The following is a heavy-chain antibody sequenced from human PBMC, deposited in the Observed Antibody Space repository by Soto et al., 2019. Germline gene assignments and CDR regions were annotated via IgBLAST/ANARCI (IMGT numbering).Heavy chain of an antibody. J-gene: IGHJ4*02. Sequence: QVQLVESGGGVVQPGRSLRLSCAASGFPFSSYGMHWVREAPGKGLERVAVISYDGSNKYYADSVKSRFTISRDNSASTLYLQMISLRPEDTALYYCVGGQYYCYYRGQGTLVTVSP. D-gene: IGHD3-10*01. CDR1: GFPFSSYG. V-gene: IGHV3-30*03. CDR3: VGGQYYCYY. CDR2: ISYDGSNK.